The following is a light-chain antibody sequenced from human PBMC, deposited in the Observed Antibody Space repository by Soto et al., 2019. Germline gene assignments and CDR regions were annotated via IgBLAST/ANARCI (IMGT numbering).Light chain of an antibody. J-gene: IGKJ4*01. CDR2: RAS. CDR3: QQYGTSPT. CDR1: QSVINNY. V-gene: IGKV3-20*01. Sequence: EIVLTQSPGTLSLSPGERATLSCRASQSVINNYLAWYQQKPGQAPRLLIYRASSRATGIPDRFSGSGSGTDFTLTISRLAPEDFAMYYCQQYGTSPTFGGGTEVEIK.